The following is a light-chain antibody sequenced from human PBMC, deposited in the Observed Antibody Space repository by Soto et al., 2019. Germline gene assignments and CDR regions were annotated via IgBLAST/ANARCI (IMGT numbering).Light chain of an antibody. V-gene: IGLV2-23*01. Sequence: QSALTQPASVSGSPGQSITISCTGTSSDVGNYNLVSWYQQHPGKAPKLIIYEGNKRPSGVSNRFSGSKSGNTASLTISGLQAEDEADYYCCSFAGSNTWIFGTGTKLTVL. CDR2: EGN. J-gene: IGLJ1*01. CDR1: SSDVGNYNL. CDR3: CSFAGSNTWI.